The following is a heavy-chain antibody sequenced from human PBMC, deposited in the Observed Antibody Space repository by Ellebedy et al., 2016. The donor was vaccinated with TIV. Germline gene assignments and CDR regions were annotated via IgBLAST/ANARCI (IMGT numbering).Heavy chain of an antibody. Sequence: PGGSLRLSCVASGFTFSSYSMNWVRQAPGKGLEWLSYISNSETTYYADSVRGRFTISRDNAKKSVYLQMNSLKLEDTALYYCARDAMIWIFDSWGQGTLVTVSS. CDR3: ARDAMIWIFDS. CDR2: ISNSETT. D-gene: IGHD3-22*01. V-gene: IGHV3-48*01. CDR1: GFTFSSYS. J-gene: IGHJ4*02.